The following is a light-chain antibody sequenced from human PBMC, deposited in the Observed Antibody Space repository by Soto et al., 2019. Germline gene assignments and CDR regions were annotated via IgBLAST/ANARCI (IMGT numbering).Light chain of an antibody. CDR3: QQYGSSPLLT. Sequence: EIVLTQSPATLSLSPGESATLSCRASQSVTKYLVWYQQKPGQAPRLLIYGASSRATGIPDRFSGSGSGTDFTLTISRLEPEDFAVYYCQQYGSSPLLTFGGGTNVDIK. CDR1: QSVTKY. J-gene: IGKJ4*01. CDR2: GAS. V-gene: IGKV3-20*01.